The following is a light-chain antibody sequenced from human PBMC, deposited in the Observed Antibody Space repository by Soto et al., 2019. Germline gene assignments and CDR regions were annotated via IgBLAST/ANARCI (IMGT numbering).Light chain of an antibody. CDR1: QSISNR. CDR3: QQYYNYPLT. CDR2: KAS. J-gene: IGKJ1*01. Sequence: DIQMTQSPSTLSASVGDRVTITCRASQSISNRLAWYQQTPGKAPKLLIFKASTSQTGVSSRFSGSGSGTEFTLTISSLQPGDFATYYCQQYYNYPLTFGQGTKVEV. V-gene: IGKV1-5*03.